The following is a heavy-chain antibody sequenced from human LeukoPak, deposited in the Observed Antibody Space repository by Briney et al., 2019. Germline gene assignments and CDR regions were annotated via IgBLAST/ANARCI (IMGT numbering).Heavy chain of an antibody. D-gene: IGHD1-26*01. CDR1: GYTFTSYG. CDR3: ARATGTYWWFDS. Sequence: ASVKVSCKASGYTFTSYGISWVRQAPGQGLEWMGWINPNSGGTNYAQKFQGWVTMTRDMSISTAYMELSRLRSDDTAIYYCARATGTYWWFDSWGQGTLVTVSS. V-gene: IGHV1-2*04. J-gene: IGHJ5*01. CDR2: INPNSGGT.